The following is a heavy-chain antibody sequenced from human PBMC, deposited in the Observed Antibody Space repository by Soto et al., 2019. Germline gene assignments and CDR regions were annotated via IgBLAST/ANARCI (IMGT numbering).Heavy chain of an antibody. Sequence: QAQLVESGGGVVQPGRSLRLSCAASGFTFSSYGMHWVRQAPGTGLEWVAVISYDGGLQHYADSVKGRFTISRDKSKNMVLLQMNSLRAEDTAEYYCVSDRGYGHASVPYSWGQGTLVSVSS. V-gene: IGHV3-30*03. J-gene: IGHJ4*02. CDR2: ISYDGGLQ. CDR3: VSDRGYGHASVPYS. CDR1: GFTFSSYG. D-gene: IGHD5-18*01.